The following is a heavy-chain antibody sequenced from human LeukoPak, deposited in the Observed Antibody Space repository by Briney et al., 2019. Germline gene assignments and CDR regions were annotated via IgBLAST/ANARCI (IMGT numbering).Heavy chain of an antibody. D-gene: IGHD3-9*01. CDR2: INPKSGGT. V-gene: IGHV1-2*02. CDR1: GYTFTIYY. CDR3: ATSPDTLTGANFDY. Sequence: ASVTVSFTASGYTFTIYYMHWVRQAPGQRLGRMGWINPKSGGTNKTQKSHDRVTMTRDTSIRTAYMEVTRLRSDDTAVYYCATSPDTLTGANFDYWGQGPLVTVSS. J-gene: IGHJ4*02.